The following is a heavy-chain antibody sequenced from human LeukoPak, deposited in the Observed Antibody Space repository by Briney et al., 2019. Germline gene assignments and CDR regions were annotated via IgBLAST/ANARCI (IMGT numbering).Heavy chain of an antibody. D-gene: IGHD3-10*02. CDR3: ARLCWGNQLAGFDS. CDR2: IIPIFGTA. J-gene: IGHJ4*02. Sequence: SVKVSCKASGGTFSSYAISWVRQAPGQGLEWMGGIIPIFGTANYAQKFQGRVTITADESTSTAYMELSSLRSEDTAVYYCARLCWGNQLAGFDSWGQGTLVTVSS. CDR1: GGTFSSYA. V-gene: IGHV1-69*13.